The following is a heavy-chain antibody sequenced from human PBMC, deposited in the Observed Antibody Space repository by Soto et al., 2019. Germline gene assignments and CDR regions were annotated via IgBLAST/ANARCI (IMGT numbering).Heavy chain of an antibody. D-gene: IGHD1-7*01. Sequence: QVQLQESGPGLVKPSGTLSLTCAVSGGSISSSNWWSWVRQPPGKGLEWIGEIYHSGSTNYNPSLKSRVTLSVDKSKNQFCLKLSSLSSEGTGVDYCARTGGPRKTGSTPQGYYYYGMDVWGQGTTVTVSS. V-gene: IGHV4-4*02. J-gene: IGHJ6*02. CDR3: ARTGGPRKTGSTPQGYYYYGMDV. CDR2: IYHSGST. CDR1: GGSISSSNW.